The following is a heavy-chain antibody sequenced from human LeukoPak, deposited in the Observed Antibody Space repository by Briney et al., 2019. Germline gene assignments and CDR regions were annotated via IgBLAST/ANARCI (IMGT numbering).Heavy chain of an antibody. J-gene: IGHJ5*02. Sequence: SETLSLTCAVYGVSFSGYYWSWIRQPPGKGLEWIGAINHSGSTNYNPSLKSRVTISVDTSKNQFSLKLSSVTAADTAVYYCARERFDSSGDNLNWFDPWGQGTLVTVSS. CDR3: ARERFDSSGDNLNWFDP. CDR2: INHSGST. V-gene: IGHV4-34*01. CDR1: GVSFSGYY. D-gene: IGHD3-22*01.